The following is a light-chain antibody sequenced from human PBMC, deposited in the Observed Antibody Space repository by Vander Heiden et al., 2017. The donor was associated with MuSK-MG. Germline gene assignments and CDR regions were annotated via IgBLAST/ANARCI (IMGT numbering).Light chain of an antibody. CDR1: RANIGSNY. CDR3: GAWDNNLKSCV. Sequence: QSVSTQPPSMSAAPGPKVTISGSRSRANIGSNYVSWYEHLPGTAHKILIYENDKRPSGSPDRFSGSKSATSATLDITGLQTGDEADYYCGAWDNNLKSCVFGSGTKVTVL. CDR2: END. V-gene: IGLV1-51*01. J-gene: IGLJ1*01.